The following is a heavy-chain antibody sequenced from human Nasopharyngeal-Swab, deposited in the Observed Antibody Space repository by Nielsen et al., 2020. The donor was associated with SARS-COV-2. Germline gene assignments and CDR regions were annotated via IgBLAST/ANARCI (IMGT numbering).Heavy chain of an antibody. CDR3: AREPDSSSWSTNWFDP. CDR2: IWYDGSNK. Sequence: GGSLRLSCAASGFTFSSYGMHWVRLAPGKGLEWVAVIWYDGSNKYYADSVKGRFTISRDNSKNTLYLQMNSLRAEDTAVYYCAREPDSSSWSTNWFDPWGQGTLVTVSS. CDR1: GFTFSSYG. V-gene: IGHV3-33*01. J-gene: IGHJ5*02. D-gene: IGHD6-13*01.